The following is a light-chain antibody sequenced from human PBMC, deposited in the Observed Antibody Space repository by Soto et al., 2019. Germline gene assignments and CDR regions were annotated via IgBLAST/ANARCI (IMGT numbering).Light chain of an antibody. CDR3: TSYTTNKTPL. CDR1: SSDVGGYNY. V-gene: IGLV2-14*03. Sequence: QSALTQPASVSGSPGQSITISCTGTSSDVGGYNYVSWYQQHPGKAPKLMIYDVSSRPSEVSNRFSGSKSGNTASLTISGLLSEDEADYYCTSYTTNKTPLFGGGTKLTVL. J-gene: IGLJ2*01. CDR2: DVS.